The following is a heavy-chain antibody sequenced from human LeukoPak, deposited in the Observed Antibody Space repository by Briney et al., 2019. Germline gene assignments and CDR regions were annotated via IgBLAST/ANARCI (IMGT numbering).Heavy chain of an antibody. Sequence: SVTVSCKASGGTFSSYAISWVRQAPGQGLEWMGRITPILGIANYAQKFQGRVTMTEDTSTDTAYMELSSLRSEDTAVYYCATPSRYYDSSPTKGGPGAFDIWGQGTMVTVSS. V-gene: IGHV1-69*04. D-gene: IGHD3-22*01. CDR1: GGTFSSYA. CDR3: ATPSRYYDSSPTKGGPGAFDI. J-gene: IGHJ3*02. CDR2: ITPILGIA.